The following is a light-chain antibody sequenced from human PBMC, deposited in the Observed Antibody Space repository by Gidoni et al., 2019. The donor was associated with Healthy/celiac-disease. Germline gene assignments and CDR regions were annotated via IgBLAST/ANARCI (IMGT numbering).Light chain of an antibody. CDR1: QSISSY. V-gene: IGKV1-39*01. Sequence: DIQMTQSPSSLSASVGDRVTITCRASQSISSYLNWYQQKPGKAPKLLIYAASSLQSGVPSRFSGSGSGTDFTLTISSLPPEDFATYYCQQSYSTLMYTFGQGTKLEI. CDR3: QQSYSTLMYT. CDR2: AAS. J-gene: IGKJ2*01.